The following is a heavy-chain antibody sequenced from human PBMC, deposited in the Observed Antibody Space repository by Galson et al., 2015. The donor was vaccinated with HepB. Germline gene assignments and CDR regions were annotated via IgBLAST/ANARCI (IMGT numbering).Heavy chain of an antibody. Sequence: SLRLSCAASGFTFSSYAMHWVRQAPGKGLEWVAVISYDGSNKYYADSVKGRFTISRDNSKNTLYPQMNSLRAEDTAVYYCARAGDSSGYYPESFDYWGQGTLVTVSS. J-gene: IGHJ4*02. CDR2: ISYDGSNK. D-gene: IGHD3-22*01. CDR3: ARAGDSSGYYPESFDY. CDR1: GFTFSSYA. V-gene: IGHV3-30-3*01.